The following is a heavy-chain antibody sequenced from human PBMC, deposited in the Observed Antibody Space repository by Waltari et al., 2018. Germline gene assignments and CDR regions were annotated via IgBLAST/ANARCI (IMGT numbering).Heavy chain of an antibody. D-gene: IGHD1-7*01. CDR2: INSNTGGA. J-gene: IGHJ3*02. V-gene: IGHV1-2*02. Sequence: QIQIMQSGAEVKKPGASVKVSCQASGYTFTAYYIHWARQAPGQGLEWMGWINSNTGGADCAQSFQGRVTVTRDTSIRTVYMELSGLTSEDTAVYYCAREALGGTKAFDMWGQGTMVTVSS. CDR1: GYTFTAYY. CDR3: AREALGGTKAFDM.